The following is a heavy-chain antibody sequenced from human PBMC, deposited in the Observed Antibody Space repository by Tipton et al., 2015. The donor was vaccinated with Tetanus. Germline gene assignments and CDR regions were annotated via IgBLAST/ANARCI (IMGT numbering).Heavy chain of an antibody. Sequence: QLVQSGAEVKPSETMSLTCAVYGASFSGYYWSWFRQPPGQGLEWIGDINHRGDTNKNPSLKTRVTISVDTPKKQFSLNLNPVTAADTAVYYCARAVGRVDFSGMMTARFLDSWGQGTLVTVSS. CDR3: ARAVGRVDFSGMMTARFLDS. CDR2: INHRGDT. J-gene: IGHJ4*02. V-gene: IGHV4-34*01. CDR1: GASFSGYY. D-gene: IGHD1-1*01.